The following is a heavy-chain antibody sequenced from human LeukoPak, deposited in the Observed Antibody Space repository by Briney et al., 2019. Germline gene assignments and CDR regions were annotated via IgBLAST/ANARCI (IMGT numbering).Heavy chain of an antibody. CDR2: IYSDGSRT. D-gene: IGHD1-26*01. Sequence: PGGSLRLSCAASGFTFSSYWMNWVRQAPGKGLVWVSRIYSDGSRTNYTDSVKGRFTISGDNAKNTLYLQMNSLRAEDTAVYYCARSGRGGAFDIWGQGTMVTVSS. J-gene: IGHJ3*02. V-gene: IGHV3-74*01. CDR3: ARSGRGGAFDI. CDR1: GFTFSSYW.